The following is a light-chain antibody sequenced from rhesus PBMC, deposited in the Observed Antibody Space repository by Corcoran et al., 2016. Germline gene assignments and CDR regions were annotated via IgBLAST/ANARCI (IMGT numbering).Light chain of an antibody. CDR2: AAS. CDR1: HGLSSY. J-gene: IGKJ4*01. Sequence: DIQMTQSPSSLSASVGDRVTITCRASHGLSSYLAWYQQKPRKAPKLLVYAASPLQSGVPSRFSGSGSGTDFTLTISSLQPGDFATYYCQQHNSYPLSFGGGTKVGLK. CDR3: QQHNSYPLS. V-gene: IGKV1-25*01.